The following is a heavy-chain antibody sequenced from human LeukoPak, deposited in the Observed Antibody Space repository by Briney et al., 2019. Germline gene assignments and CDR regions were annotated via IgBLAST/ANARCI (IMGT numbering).Heavy chain of an antibody. CDR1: GFTFSSYS. CDR2: ISSSSSTI. J-gene: IGHJ3*01. V-gene: IGHV3-48*04. CDR3: ARDQADDAFDV. Sequence: GGSLRLSCAASGFTFSSYSMNWVRQAPGKGLEWVSYISSSSSTIYYADSVKGRFTISRDNAKNSLYLQMNSLRAEDAAVYYCARDQADDAFDVWGQGTMVTVSS.